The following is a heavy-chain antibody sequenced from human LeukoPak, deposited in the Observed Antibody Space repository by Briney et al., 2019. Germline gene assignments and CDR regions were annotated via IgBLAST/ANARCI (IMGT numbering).Heavy chain of an antibody. V-gene: IGHV3-30*04. Sequence: GGSLRLSCAASGFTFSSSAMHWVRQAPGKGLEWVAVISYDGSNKYYADSVKGRFTISRDNSKNTLYLQMNSLRAEDTAVYYCARGWFGELLDYYYGMDVWGQGTTVTVSS. CDR2: ISYDGSNK. D-gene: IGHD3-10*01. CDR1: GFTFSSSA. J-gene: IGHJ6*02. CDR3: ARGWFGELLDYYYGMDV.